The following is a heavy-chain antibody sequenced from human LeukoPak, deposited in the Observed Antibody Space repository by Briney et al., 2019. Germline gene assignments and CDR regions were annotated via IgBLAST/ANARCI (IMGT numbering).Heavy chain of an antibody. CDR1: GVSISTYS. V-gene: IGHV4-59*01. Sequence: PSETLSLTCTVSGVSISTYSWSWIRQPPGKGLEWIGYISYSGSTSYNPSLRSRVTISVDTSKNQFSLKLSSVTAADTAVYYCATDGNFDLWGRGTLVTVSS. CDR3: ATDGNFDL. D-gene: IGHD1-26*01. CDR2: ISYSGST. J-gene: IGHJ2*01.